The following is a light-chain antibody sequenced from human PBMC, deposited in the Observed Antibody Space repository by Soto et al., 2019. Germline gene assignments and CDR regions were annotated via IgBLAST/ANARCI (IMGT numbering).Light chain of an antibody. CDR2: AAT. V-gene: IGKV3-15*01. CDR1: QSVRSN. J-gene: IGKJ1*01. CDR3: QQYDYWPWT. Sequence: EIVMTQSPATLSVSPGERATLSCRASQSVRSNFAWYQQKPGQAPRLLIYAATTRATDIPARFSGSGSGSEFTLTISSLQSEDFAVYYCQQYDYWPWTFGQGTKVDIK.